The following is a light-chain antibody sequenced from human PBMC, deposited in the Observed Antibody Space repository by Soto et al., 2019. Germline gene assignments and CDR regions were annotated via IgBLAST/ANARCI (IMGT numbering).Light chain of an antibody. CDR2: AAS. CDR3: QEYNNAPLT. CDR1: QGISNF. V-gene: IGKV1-27*01. Sequence: IQTTQAPSCRPASVGDRVPITCRASQGISNFLALYQQKPGKVPKLIIYAASTLQSGVPSRFSGSGSGTDFSLTISSLQPEDVATYYCQEYNNAPLTFGGGT. J-gene: IGKJ4*01.